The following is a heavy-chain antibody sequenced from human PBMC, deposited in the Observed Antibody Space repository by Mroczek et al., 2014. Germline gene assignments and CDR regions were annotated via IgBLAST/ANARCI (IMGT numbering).Heavy chain of an antibody. CDR1: GYTFTSYG. Sequence: VQLQESGAEVKKPGASVKVSCKASGYTFTSYGISWVRQAPGQGLEWMGWISAYNGNTNYAQKLQGRVTMTTDTSTSTAYMELRSLRSDDTAVYYCARDSSENFDWLSYRDYWGQGTLVTVSS. CDR3: ARDSSENFDWLSYRDY. V-gene: IGHV1-18*01. D-gene: IGHD3-9*01. CDR2: ISAYNGNT. J-gene: IGHJ4*02.